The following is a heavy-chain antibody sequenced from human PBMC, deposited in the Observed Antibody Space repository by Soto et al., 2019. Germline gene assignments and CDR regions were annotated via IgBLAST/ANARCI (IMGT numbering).Heavy chain of an antibody. Sequence: EVQLVESGGGLVQPGGSLRLSCAASGFTFSSYEMNWVRQAPGKGLEWVSYISSSGSTKYYADSVKGRFTISRDNAKNSLYLQMNSLRAEDTAVYYCARGGALLWFGGHAFDIWGQGTMVTVSS. J-gene: IGHJ3*02. V-gene: IGHV3-48*03. CDR1: GFTFSSYE. CDR3: ARGGALLWFGGHAFDI. CDR2: ISSSGSTK. D-gene: IGHD3-10*01.